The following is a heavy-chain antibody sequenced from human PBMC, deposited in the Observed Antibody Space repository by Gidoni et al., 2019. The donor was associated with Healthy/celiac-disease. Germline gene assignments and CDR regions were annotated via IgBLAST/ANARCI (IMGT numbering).Heavy chain of an antibody. CDR3: AKDKSMEGAYYFDY. J-gene: IGHJ4*02. D-gene: IGHD1-26*01. CDR1: GFTFSRYG. Sequence: QVQLVESGGGVVQPGRSLRLSWAAPGFTFSRYGMHWVRQAPGKGLELVAVISYDGIQKYYADAVKGRFTISRDNSKTTLYLQMNSLRAEDTAVYYCAKDKSMEGAYYFDYWGQGTLVTVSS. V-gene: IGHV3-30*18. CDR2: ISYDGIQK.